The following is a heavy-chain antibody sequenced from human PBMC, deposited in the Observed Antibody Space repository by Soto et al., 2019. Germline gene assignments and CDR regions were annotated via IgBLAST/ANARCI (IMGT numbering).Heavy chain of an antibody. D-gene: IGHD2-15*01. CDR2: IVPVYGAV. J-gene: IGHJ5*02. CDR3: AKDGGGYP. Sequence: HAQLVQSGAELRKPGSSVKVSCKASGGIFSNFAFSWVRQAPGQGLEWMGTIVPVYGAVYYAHRFQGRVTITADESTTTTYMEMSGLGSKDTAVYYCAKDGGGYPWGQGTLVTVSS. CDR1: GGIFSNFA. V-gene: IGHV1-69*18.